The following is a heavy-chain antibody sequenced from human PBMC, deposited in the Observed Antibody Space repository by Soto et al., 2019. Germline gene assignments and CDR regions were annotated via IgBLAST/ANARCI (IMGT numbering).Heavy chain of an antibody. CDR1: GGSISSGDYY. CDR3: ARETYYYDSSGKDFDY. D-gene: IGHD3-22*01. Sequence: QVQLQESGPGLVKPSQTLSLTCTVSGGSISSGDYYWSWIRQPPGKGLEWIGYIYYSGSTYYNPSLKSRVTISVDTSTNQFALKPSSVTAADTAVYYCARETYYYDSSGKDFDYWGQGTLVTVSS. CDR2: IYYSGST. V-gene: IGHV4-30-4*01. J-gene: IGHJ4*02.